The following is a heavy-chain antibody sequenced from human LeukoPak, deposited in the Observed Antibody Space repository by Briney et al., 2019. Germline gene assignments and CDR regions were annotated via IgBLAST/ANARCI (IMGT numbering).Heavy chain of an antibody. Sequence: GGSLRLSCAASGIIITSYWMSWVRQTPGKGLEWVANIKQDGSEKNYVDSVKGRFTISRDNAKNSLYLQMNSLRAEDTALYYCAKDVVATISRGYFDYWGQGTLVTVSS. CDR2: IKQDGSEK. D-gene: IGHD5-12*01. CDR3: AKDVVATISRGYFDY. CDR1: GIIITSYW. V-gene: IGHV3-7*03. J-gene: IGHJ4*02.